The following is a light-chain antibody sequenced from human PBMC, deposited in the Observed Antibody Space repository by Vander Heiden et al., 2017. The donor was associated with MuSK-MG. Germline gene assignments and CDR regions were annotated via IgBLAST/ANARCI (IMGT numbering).Light chain of an antibody. CDR2: AAS. J-gene: IGKJ4*01. CDR3: QQYNRAPLT. V-gene: IGKV1-27*01. Sequence: IQMTKSPSSLPASVGDRVTITCRASQDINTYLAWYQQKPGKVPMLLIYAASTLQSGVPSRFSGSGSGTDFTLTISSLQPEDVATYYCQQYNRAPLTFGGGTKVEIK. CDR1: QDINTY.